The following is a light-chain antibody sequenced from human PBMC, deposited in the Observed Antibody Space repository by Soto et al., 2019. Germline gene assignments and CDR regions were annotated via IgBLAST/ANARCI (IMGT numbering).Light chain of an antibody. J-gene: IGLJ1*01. CDR1: SSDVGGHNY. CDR3: CSYADSYTYV. V-gene: IGLV2-11*01. Sequence: QSALTQPRSVSGSPGQSVTISCTGTSSDVGGHNYVSWYQQHPGKAPKLMISSVSKRPSGVPDRFSGSKSGNTASLTISGLQAEDEADYYCCSYADSYTYVFGTGTKVTVL. CDR2: SVS.